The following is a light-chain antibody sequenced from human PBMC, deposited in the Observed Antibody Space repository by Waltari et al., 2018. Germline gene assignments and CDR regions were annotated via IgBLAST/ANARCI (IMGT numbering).Light chain of an antibody. CDR3: SSYTRSSTLGV. J-gene: IGLJ3*02. V-gene: IGLV2-14*03. CDR2: DVS. Sequence: QSALTQPASVSGSPGPSITLSCSGTSSAVGGYNYVSWYKQHPGKAPKHMIYDVSNRPSGVSNRFSGSKSGNTASLTISGLQAEDEADYYCSSYTRSSTLGVFGGGTKLTVL. CDR1: SSAVGGYNY.